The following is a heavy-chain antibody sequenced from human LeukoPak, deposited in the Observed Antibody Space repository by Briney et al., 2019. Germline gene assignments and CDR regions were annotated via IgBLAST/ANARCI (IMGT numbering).Heavy chain of an antibody. D-gene: IGHD6-19*01. V-gene: IGHV4-59*12. CDR3: ARGPYTSGWFSFDY. CDR2: IYSSGST. J-gene: IGHJ4*02. Sequence: SETPSLTCTVFGDSISSYYWSWIRQPPGKGLEWIGHIYSSGSTNYNPSLKSRVTISVDTSKNQFSLKVSSVTAADTAVYYCARGPYTSGWFSFDYWGQGNMVTVSS. CDR1: GDSISSYY.